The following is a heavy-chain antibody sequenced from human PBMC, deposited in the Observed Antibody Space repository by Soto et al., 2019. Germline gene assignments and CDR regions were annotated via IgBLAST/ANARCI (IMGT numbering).Heavy chain of an antibody. CDR1: GYTFTSYD. CDR3: ARHSSSWSRFDP. V-gene: IGHV1-8*01. CDR2: MNPNSGNT. J-gene: IGHJ5*02. D-gene: IGHD6-13*01. Sequence: GASVKGSCKASGYTFTSYDINWVRQATGQGLEWMGWMNPNSGNTGYAQKFQGRVTMTRXTXXSXXXMXLXSLRSEXTAVYYCARHSSSWSRFDPWGQGTLVTVSS.